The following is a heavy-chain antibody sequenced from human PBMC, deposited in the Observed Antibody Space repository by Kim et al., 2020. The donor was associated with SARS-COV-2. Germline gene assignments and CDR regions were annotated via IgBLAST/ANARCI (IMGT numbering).Heavy chain of an antibody. Sequence: GGSLRLSCAASGFTFSSYWMSWVRQAPGKGQEWEWVATIKPDGSEKYHVDSVKGRFTISRDNAKNSLYLQMNNLRAEDTAVYYCARDGRIIVVPSVWGQGTLVTVST. J-gene: IGHJ4*02. CDR2: IKPDGSEK. CDR1: GFTFSSYW. CDR3: ARDGRIIVVPSV. D-gene: IGHD2-2*01. V-gene: IGHV3-7*01.